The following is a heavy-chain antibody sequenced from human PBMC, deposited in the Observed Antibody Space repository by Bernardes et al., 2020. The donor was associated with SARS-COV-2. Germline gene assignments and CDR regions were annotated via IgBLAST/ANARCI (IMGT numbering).Heavy chain of an antibody. Sequence: GGSLRLSCAASGFTFSSYSLNWFRQAPGKGLEWVSYISSSSITIYYADSVKGRFTISRDNAKNSLYLQMNSLRAEDTAVYYCTSPSFADPYYYYYMDVWGKGTTLTVSS. J-gene: IGHJ6*03. D-gene: IGHD3-10*01. CDR1: GFTFSSYS. CDR3: TSPSFADPYYYYYMDV. CDR2: ISSSSITI. V-gene: IGHV3-48*04.